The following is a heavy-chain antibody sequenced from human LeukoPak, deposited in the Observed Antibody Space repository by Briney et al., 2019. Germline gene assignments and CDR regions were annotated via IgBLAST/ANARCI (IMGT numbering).Heavy chain of an antibody. D-gene: IGHD3-22*01. CDR2: IWYDGSNK. CDR1: GFTFSSYG. V-gene: IGHV3-33*01. J-gene: IGHJ4*02. Sequence: PGRSLRLSCAASGFTFSSYGMHWVRQAPGKGLEWVAVIWYDGSNKYYADSVKGRFTISRDNSKNTLYLQMNSLRAEDTAVYYCARGRLPRNYYDSSGFDYWGQGTLVTVSS. CDR3: ARGRLPRNYYDSSGFDY.